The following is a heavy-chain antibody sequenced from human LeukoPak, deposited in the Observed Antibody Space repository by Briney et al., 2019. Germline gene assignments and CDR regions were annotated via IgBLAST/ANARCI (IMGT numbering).Heavy chain of an antibody. J-gene: IGHJ4*02. V-gene: IGHV3-72*01. Sequence: GGSLRLSCAVSGFSFSDHYMDWVRQAPGKGLEWVGRSRNKANGYTTQYAASVKGRFTISRDDSKVSVYLQTNSLKNEDTAVYYCVRLGKYSGTYYFDYWGQGTLVTVSS. D-gene: IGHD1-26*01. CDR3: VRLGKYSGTYYFDY. CDR2: SRNKANGYTT. CDR1: GFSFSDHY.